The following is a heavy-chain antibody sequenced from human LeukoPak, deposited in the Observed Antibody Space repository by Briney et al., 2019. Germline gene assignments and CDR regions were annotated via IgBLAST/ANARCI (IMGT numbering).Heavy chain of an antibody. Sequence: GASVKVSCKASGYTFTSYDINWVRQATGQGLEWMGWMNPNSGNTGYAQKFQGRVTMTRNTSISTAYMELSSLRSEDTAVYYCARVGFEYSSSNFDYWGQGTLVTVSS. J-gene: IGHJ4*02. CDR3: ARVGFEYSSSNFDY. V-gene: IGHV1-8*01. CDR2: MNPNSGNT. D-gene: IGHD6-6*01. CDR1: GYTFTSYD.